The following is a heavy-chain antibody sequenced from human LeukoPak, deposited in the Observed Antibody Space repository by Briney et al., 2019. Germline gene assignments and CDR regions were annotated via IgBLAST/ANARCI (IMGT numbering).Heavy chain of an antibody. J-gene: IGHJ4*02. CDR2: INPNSGGT. Sequence: ASVKISCKASGYTFTGYYMHWVRQAPGQGLEWMGWINPNSGGTNYAQKFQGRVTMTRDTSISTAYMELSRLRSDDTAVYYCARKRGYSYGKDYWGQGTLVTVSS. CDR3: ARKRGYSYGKDY. D-gene: IGHD5-18*01. V-gene: IGHV1-2*02. CDR1: GYTFTGYY.